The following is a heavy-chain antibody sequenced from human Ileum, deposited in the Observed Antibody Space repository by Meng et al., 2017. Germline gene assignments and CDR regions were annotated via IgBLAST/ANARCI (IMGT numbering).Heavy chain of an antibody. J-gene: IGHJ3*02. CDR1: GFTFSSYA. CDR3: ARDHLQAAGI. D-gene: IGHD6-13*01. Sequence: GESLKISCAASGFTFSSYAMHWVRQAPGKGLEWVAVISYDGSNKYYADSVKGRFTISRDNSKNTLYLQMNSLRAEDTAVYYCARDHLQAAGIWGQGTTVTVSS. V-gene: IGHV3-30*04. CDR2: ISYDGSNK.